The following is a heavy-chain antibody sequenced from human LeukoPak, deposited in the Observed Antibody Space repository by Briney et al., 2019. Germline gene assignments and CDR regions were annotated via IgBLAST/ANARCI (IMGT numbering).Heavy chain of an antibody. CDR1: GGSISSYY. D-gene: IGHD5-18*01. V-gene: IGHV4-59*08. Sequence: SETLSLTCTVSGGSISSYYWSWIRQPPGKGLEWIGYIYYSGSTNYNPSLKSRVTISVDTSKNQFSLKLSSVTTADTAVYYCARQRRSWIQDYWGQGTLVTVSS. CDR3: ARQRRSWIQDY. CDR2: IYYSGST. J-gene: IGHJ4*02.